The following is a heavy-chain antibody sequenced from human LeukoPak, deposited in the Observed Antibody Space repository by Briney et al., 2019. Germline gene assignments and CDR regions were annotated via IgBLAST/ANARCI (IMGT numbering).Heavy chain of an antibody. J-gene: IGHJ6*03. V-gene: IGHV3-23*01. D-gene: IGHD2-15*01. CDR1: GFTFSSYA. CDR3: AKNGDRGAYCTGGTCYPYFYYYMDV. Sequence: PGGSLRLSCAASGFTFSSYAMSWVCQAPGKGLEWVSAISGSGGSTYYADSVKGRFTISRDNSKNTLYLQMNSLRAEDTAVYYCAKNGDRGAYCTGGTCYPYFYYYMDVWGKGTTVTI. CDR2: ISGSGGST.